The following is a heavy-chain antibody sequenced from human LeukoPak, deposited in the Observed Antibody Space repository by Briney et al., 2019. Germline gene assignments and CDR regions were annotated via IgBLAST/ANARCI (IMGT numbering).Heavy chain of an antibody. CDR3: ARPSTLSGYYLRYYFDY. J-gene: IGHJ4*02. CDR2: IIPIFGTA. V-gene: IGHV1-69*13. Sequence: SVKVSCKASGGTFSSYAISWVRQAPGQVLEWMGGIIPIFGTANYAQKFQGRVTITADESTSTAYMELSSLRSEDTAVYYCARPSTLSGYYLRYYFDYWGQGTLVTVSS. CDR1: GGTFSSYA. D-gene: IGHD3-22*01.